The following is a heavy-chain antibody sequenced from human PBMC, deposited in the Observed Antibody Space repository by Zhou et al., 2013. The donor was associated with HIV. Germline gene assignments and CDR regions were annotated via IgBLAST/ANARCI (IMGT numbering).Heavy chain of an antibody. CDR1: GYTFNRYD. J-gene: IGHJ6*02. CDR3: ARDRGATLNSLYYGLDV. D-gene: IGHD3-16*01. V-gene: IGHV1-2*02. Sequence: QVQLVQSGDEVKKPGASVKVSCKTTGYTFNRYDVSWVRQAPGRGLEWMGWINPASGGTGLNFQGRVTATTDTSMSTAYLEVSGLTSDDTAVYYCARDRGATLNSLYYGLDVWGQGTTVTVSS. CDR2: INPASGGT.